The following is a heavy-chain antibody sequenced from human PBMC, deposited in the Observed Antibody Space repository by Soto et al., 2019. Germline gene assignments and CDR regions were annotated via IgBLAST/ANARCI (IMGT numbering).Heavy chain of an antibody. CDR1: GGSISSGVYY. CDR2: IYYSGST. Sequence: PSETLSLTCTVSGGSISSGVYYWSWIRHHPGKGLEWIGYIYYSGSTYYNPSLKSRVTISVDTSKNQFSLKLSSVTAADTAVYYCARNGVGTVLGGYYYYYGMDVWGQGTTVTVSS. CDR3: ARNGVGTVLGGYYYYYGMDV. D-gene: IGHD1-7*01. V-gene: IGHV4-31*03. J-gene: IGHJ6*02.